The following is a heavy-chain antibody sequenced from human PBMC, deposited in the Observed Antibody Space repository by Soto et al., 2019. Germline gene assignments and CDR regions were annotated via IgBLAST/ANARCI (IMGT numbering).Heavy chain of an antibody. Sequence: PGEFLRLSCAASGFTFSSYAMSWVRQAPGKGLEWVSAISGSGGSTYYADSVKGRFTISRDNSTKTLYLQMNSLRAEDTAVYYCAKRGDIVEVSRTFVGYGMDVWGQGTTVTVSS. CDR3: AKRGDIVEVSRTFVGYGMDV. CDR2: ISGSGGST. CDR1: GFTFSSYA. D-gene: IGHD2-2*01. J-gene: IGHJ6*02. V-gene: IGHV3-23*01.